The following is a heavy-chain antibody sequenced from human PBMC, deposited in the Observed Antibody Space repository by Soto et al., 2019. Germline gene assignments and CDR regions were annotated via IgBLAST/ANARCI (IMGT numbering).Heavy chain of an antibody. CDR1: GYTFTSYG. D-gene: IGHD2-21*02. V-gene: IGHV1-18*01. Sequence: ASVKVSCKASGYTFTSYGISWVRQAPGQGLEWMGWISAYNGNTNYAQKLQGRVTMTTDTSTSTAYMELRSLRSDDTAVYYCAGTPAYCGGDCYDAFDILGQGTMVTVSS. CDR3: AGTPAYCGGDCYDAFDI. J-gene: IGHJ3*02. CDR2: ISAYNGNT.